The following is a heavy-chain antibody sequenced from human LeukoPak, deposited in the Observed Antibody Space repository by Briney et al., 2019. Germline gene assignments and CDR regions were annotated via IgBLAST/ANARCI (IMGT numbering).Heavy chain of an antibody. CDR1: GGSISSYY. V-gene: IGHV4-59*01. CDR2: IYYSGST. Sequence: SETLSLTCTVSGGSISSYYWSWLRQPPGKGLEWIGYIYYSGSTNYNPSLKSRVTISVDTSKNQFSLKLSSVTAADTAVYYCARVRVGSSSSIDYWGQGTLVTVSS. CDR3: ARVRVGSSSSIDY. D-gene: IGHD6-6*01. J-gene: IGHJ4*02.